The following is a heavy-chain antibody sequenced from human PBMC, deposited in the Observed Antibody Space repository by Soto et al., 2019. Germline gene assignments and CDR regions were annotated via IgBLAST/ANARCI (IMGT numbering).Heavy chain of an antibody. CDR2: IYYSGST. CDR1: GGSISSYY. CDR3: ARDRTDYGDSQAIFDY. Sequence: PSETLSLTCTVSGGSISSYYWSWIRQPPGKGLEWIGYIYYSGSTNYNPSLKSRVTISVDTPKNQFSLKLSSVTAADTAVYYCARDRTDYGDSQAIFDYWGQGTLVTVSS. D-gene: IGHD4-17*01. V-gene: IGHV4-59*01. J-gene: IGHJ4*02.